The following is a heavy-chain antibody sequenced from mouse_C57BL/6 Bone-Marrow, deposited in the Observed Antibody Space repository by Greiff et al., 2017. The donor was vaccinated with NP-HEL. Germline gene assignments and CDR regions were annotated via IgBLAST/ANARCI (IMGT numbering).Heavy chain of an antibody. CDR3: ARYGNYSDY. CDR1: GYAFTNYL. J-gene: IGHJ2*01. CDR2: INPGSGGT. V-gene: IGHV1-54*01. D-gene: IGHD2-1*01. Sequence: QVQLQQSGAELVRPGTSVKVSCKASGYAFTNYLIEWVKQRPGQGLEWIGVINPGSGGTNYNEKFKGKATLTADKSSSTAYMQLSSLTSEDSAVYFCARYGNYSDYWGQGTTLTVSS.